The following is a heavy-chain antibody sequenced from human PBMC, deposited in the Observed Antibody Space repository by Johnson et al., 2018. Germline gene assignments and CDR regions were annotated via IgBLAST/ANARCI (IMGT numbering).Heavy chain of an antibody. CDR2: IGSTGDT. D-gene: IGHD5-18*01. Sequence: VQLVQSGGGLVQPGGSPRLSCAASGFTFSTYDMHWVRQVTGKGLEWVSAIGSTGDTYYSDSVKGRFTISREIAKNSFYLQMNSLRAGDTAVYYCAREQLWGHEAFDVWGQGTMVTVSS. J-gene: IGHJ3*01. CDR1: GFTFSTYD. V-gene: IGHV3-13*01. CDR3: AREQLWGHEAFDV.